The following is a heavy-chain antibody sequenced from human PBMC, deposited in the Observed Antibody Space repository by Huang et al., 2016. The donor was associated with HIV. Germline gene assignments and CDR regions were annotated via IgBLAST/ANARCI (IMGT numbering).Heavy chain of an antibody. J-gene: IGHJ4*02. D-gene: IGHD6-13*01. CDR1: GDFISSTNYY. V-gene: IGHV4-39*01. CDR3: ASQHIGAAATWF. Sequence: QLQLQESGPGQVKPSETLSLTCTVSGDFISSTNYYWGWIRQSPGKGMDWVGRVYQSGSTNYTPSLKIRVTLSVDTSRNQFSLRLNSVTAADTAVYYCASQHIGAAATWFWGRGTQVAVSS. CDR2: VYQSGST.